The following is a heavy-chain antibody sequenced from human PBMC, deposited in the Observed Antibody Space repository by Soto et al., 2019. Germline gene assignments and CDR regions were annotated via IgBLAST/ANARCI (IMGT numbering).Heavy chain of an antibody. D-gene: IGHD6-19*01. CDR3: ARVKSSGWYYYYYGMDV. CDR2: IHHSGST. Sequence: SETLSLTCTVSGGSISSSSYYWGWIRQPPGKGLEWIGYIHHSGSTSYNPSLKSRVTTSVDTSKNQFSLKLSSVTAADTAVYYCARVKSSGWYYYYYGMDVWGQGTTVTVSS. J-gene: IGHJ6*02. CDR1: GGSISSSSYY. V-gene: IGHV4-61*05.